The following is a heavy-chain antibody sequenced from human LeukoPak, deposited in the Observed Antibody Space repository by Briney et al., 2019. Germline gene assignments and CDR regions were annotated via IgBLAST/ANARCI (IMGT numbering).Heavy chain of an antibody. CDR3: ASHTYYYSSGSFAY. J-gene: IGHJ4*02. CDR2: MNPSSGNT. V-gene: IGHV1-8*01. D-gene: IGHD3-10*01. CDR1: GYTFTSYD. Sequence: ASVKVSCKASGYTFTSYDINWVRQATGQGPEWMGWMNPSSGNTGYAQRCQGRVTMTRDTSINTAYLELSSLRSEDPAVYYCASHTYYYSSGSFAYWGQGTLVTVSS.